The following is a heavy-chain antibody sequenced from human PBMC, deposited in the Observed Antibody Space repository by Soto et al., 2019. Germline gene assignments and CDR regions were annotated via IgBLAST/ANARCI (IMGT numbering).Heavy chain of an antibody. CDR3: AKDSWAIFGVPAGEYYAMDV. V-gene: IGHV3-23*01. CDR1: GFTFSDYY. J-gene: IGHJ6*02. CDR2: ISGSGGTT. D-gene: IGHD3-3*01. Sequence: PGGSLRLSCAASGFTFSDYYMSWIRQAPGKGLEWVSAISGSGGTTYYSDSVKGRFTISRDNSKNTVYLQMNDLRVEDAAEYFCAKDSWAIFGVPAGEYYAMDVWGQGTTVTVSS.